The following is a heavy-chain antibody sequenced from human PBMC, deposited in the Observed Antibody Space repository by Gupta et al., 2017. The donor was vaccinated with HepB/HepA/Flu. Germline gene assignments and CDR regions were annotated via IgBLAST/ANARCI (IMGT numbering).Heavy chain of an antibody. CDR3: ARDASTRLSAAPRYMDV. J-gene: IGHJ6*03. D-gene: IGHD6-13*01. V-gene: IGHV3-21*01. CDR2: ISSSSSYI. Sequence: EVQLVESGGGLVKPGGSLRLSCAASGFTFSSYSMNWVRQAPGKGLEWVSSISSSSSYIYYADSVKGRFTISRDNAKNSLYLQMNSLRAEDTAVYYCARDASTRLSAAPRYMDVWGKGTTVTVSS. CDR1: GFTFSSYS.